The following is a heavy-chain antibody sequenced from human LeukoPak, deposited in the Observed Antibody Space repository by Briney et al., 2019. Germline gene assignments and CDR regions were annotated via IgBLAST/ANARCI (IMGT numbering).Heavy chain of an antibody. J-gene: IGHJ4*02. Sequence: ASVTVSCKASGYTFTSYYMHWVRQAPGQGLEWMGIINPSGGSTSYAQKFQGRVTMTRDMSTSTVYMELSSLRSEDTAVYYCARDSVGASPADYWGQGTLVTVSS. CDR3: ARDSVGASPADY. CDR1: GYTFTSYY. V-gene: IGHV1-46*01. D-gene: IGHD1-26*01. CDR2: INPSGGST.